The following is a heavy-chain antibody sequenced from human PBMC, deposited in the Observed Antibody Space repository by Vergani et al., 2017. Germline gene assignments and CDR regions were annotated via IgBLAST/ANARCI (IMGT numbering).Heavy chain of an antibody. CDR2: INWIGGMI. D-gene: IGHD5-24*01. CDR3: ARDPTARRDGYIQYFDY. J-gene: IGHJ4*02. CDR1: GFTFNDYG. Sequence: EVQLVESGGRVVWPGGSLRLSCTASGFTFNDYGVSWVRHAPGKGLEWVSGINWIGGMISYADSVKGRFTISRDNAKNSLFLQMNSLRPEDTALYYCARDPTARRDGYIQYFDYWGRGTLVTVSS. V-gene: IGHV3-20*04.